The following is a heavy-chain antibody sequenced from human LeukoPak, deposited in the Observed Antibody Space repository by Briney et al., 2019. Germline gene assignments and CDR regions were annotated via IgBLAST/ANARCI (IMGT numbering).Heavy chain of an antibody. V-gene: IGHV5-51*01. D-gene: IGHD6-19*01. CDR3: ARQGSSGWYDY. CDR2: IYPGDSDT. Sequence: GESLRISCKASGYIFTNYWIGWVRQMPGKGLEWMGIIYPGDSDTRYSPSFQGQVTISADKSISTAYLQWSSLKASDTAMYYCARQGSSGWYDYWGQGTLVTVSS. J-gene: IGHJ4*02. CDR1: GYIFTNYW.